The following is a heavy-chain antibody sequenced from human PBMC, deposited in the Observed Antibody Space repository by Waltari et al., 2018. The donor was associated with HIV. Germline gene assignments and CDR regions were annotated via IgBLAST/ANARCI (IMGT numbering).Heavy chain of an antibody. CDR2: MYSDGPT. Sequence: DVRLEESGGKLIEPGESLTLSCAASGFRVTGDYVKRVSLISGKGPHCVSGMYSDGPTHFGTSVKGRIRHSNDKSKNMVNLQRKQMRVNDTAVFFCARLGKVGSRNCRALDVWGQGTTVLVAS. CDR1: GFRVTGDY. V-gene: IGHV3-53*01. D-gene: IGHD2-15*01. CDR3: ARLGKVGSRNCRALDV. J-gene: IGHJ6*02.